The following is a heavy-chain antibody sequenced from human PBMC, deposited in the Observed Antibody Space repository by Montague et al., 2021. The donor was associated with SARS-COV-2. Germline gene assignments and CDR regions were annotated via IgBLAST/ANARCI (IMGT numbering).Heavy chain of an antibody. D-gene: IGHD3-10*01. CDR1: GGSISTYY. V-gene: IGHV4-59*08. CDR2: IYYSGTA. J-gene: IGHJ5*02. Sequence: SETLSLTCTVSGGSISTYYWSWIRQPSGKGPEWIGYIYYSGTANYNPSLKSRVTISVDTSKNQFSLKVRSVTAADTAVYYCARLVGGRETRFDPWGQGTLVTVSS. CDR3: ARLVGGRETRFDP.